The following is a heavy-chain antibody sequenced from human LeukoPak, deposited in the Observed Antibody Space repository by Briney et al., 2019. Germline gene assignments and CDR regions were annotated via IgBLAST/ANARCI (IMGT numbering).Heavy chain of an antibody. CDR2: INHSGST. CDR3: ARDSYYYGSGSYYIRDFDY. D-gene: IGHD3-10*01. V-gene: IGHV4-34*01. CDR1: GGSFSGYY. Sequence: SETLSLTCAVYGGSFSGYYWSWIRQPPGKGLEWIGEINHSGSTNYNPSLKSRVTISVDTSKNQFSLKLSSVTAADTAVYYCARDSYYYGSGSYYIRDFDYWGQGTLVTVSS. J-gene: IGHJ4*02.